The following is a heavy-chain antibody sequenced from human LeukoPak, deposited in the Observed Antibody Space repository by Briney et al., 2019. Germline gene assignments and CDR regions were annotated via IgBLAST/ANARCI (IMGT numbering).Heavy chain of an antibody. J-gene: IGHJ4*02. CDR1: GGSISSYY. CDR3: ASLYSSSWYGGDFDY. D-gene: IGHD6-13*01. V-gene: IGHV4-59*01. CDR2: IYHSGST. Sequence: SETLSLTCTVSGGSISSYYWSWIRQPPGKGLEWIGYIYHSGSTNYNPSLKSRVTISVDTSKNQFSLKLSSVTAADTAVYYCASLYSSSWYGGDFDYWGQGTLVTVSS.